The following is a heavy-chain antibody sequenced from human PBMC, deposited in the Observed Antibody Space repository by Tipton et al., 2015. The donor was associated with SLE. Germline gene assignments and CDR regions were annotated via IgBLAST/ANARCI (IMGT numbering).Heavy chain of an antibody. V-gene: IGHV4-31*11. J-gene: IGHJ5*02. CDR1: GDSINSDDYY. D-gene: IGHD6-19*01. CDR3: ARYSSGWYNWFDP. Sequence: TLSLTCAVSGDSINSDDYYWSWIRQHPGKGLEWIGYIYYSGNTFYNPSLKSRVTISVDTSKNQFSLKVNSVTAADTAVYYCARYSSGWYNWFDPWGQGTVVTVSS. CDR2: IYYSGNT.